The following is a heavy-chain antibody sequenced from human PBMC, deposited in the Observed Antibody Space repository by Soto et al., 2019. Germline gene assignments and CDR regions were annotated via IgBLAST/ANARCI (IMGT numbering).Heavy chain of an antibody. CDR3: ARERSGYSSPNWFDP. V-gene: IGHV1-69*01. Sequence: QVQMVQSGAEVKKPGSSVKVSCKASGGTFSSYAISCVRQDPGQGLEWMGGLIPIFGTANDAQKFQGRVTITADACKRPAYMERSSLRSEDTAVYYCARERSGYSSPNWFDPWGQGTLVTVSS. D-gene: IGHD3-3*01. CDR1: GGTFSSYA. CDR2: LIPIFGTA. J-gene: IGHJ5*02.